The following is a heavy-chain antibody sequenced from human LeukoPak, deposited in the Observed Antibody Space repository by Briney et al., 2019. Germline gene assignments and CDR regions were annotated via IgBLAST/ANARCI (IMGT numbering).Heavy chain of an antibody. Sequence: SETLSLTCTVSGGSISSGDYYWSWLRQPPGKGLEWIGYIYYSGSTYYNPSLKSRVTISVDTSKNQFSLKLSSVTAADTAVYYCARAGYCSGGSCYPYNWFDPWGQGTLVTVSS. CDR3: ARAGYCSGGSCYPYNWFDP. J-gene: IGHJ5*02. CDR2: IYYSGST. D-gene: IGHD2-15*01. CDR1: GGSISSGDYY. V-gene: IGHV4-30-4*01.